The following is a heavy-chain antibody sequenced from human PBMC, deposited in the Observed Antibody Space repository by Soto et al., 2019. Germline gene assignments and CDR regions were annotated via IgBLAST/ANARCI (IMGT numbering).Heavy chain of an antibody. Sequence: PSETLCLTWAVSGGSSISGGDCRNCIRKPPGKGLEWIGYIYHSGSTYYNPSLKSRVTISVDTSKNQFSLKLSSVTAADTAVYYCARASSEGYCTNGVCPVLDYWGQGTLVTVSS. D-gene: IGHD2-8*01. J-gene: IGHJ4*02. V-gene: IGHV4-30-2*01. CDR1: GGSSISGGDC. CDR3: ARASSEGYCTNGVCPVLDY. CDR2: IYHSGST.